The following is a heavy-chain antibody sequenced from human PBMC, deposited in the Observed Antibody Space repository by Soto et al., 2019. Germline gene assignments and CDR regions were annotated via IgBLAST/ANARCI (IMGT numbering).Heavy chain of an antibody. J-gene: IGHJ4*02. CDR2: IFSNDEK. CDR3: ARIHDYVWGSYPYDV. Sequence: DATLVNPTETLTLTCTVSGFSLNDGRVGVSWIRQPPGRALEWLAHIFSNDEKSYSTSLYNRLTISKDTSKSQVVLTMTNIGPVDTATYFCARIHDYVWGSYPYDVWGQGSLVTASS. V-gene: IGHV2-26*01. CDR1: GFSLNDGRVG. D-gene: IGHD3-16*02.